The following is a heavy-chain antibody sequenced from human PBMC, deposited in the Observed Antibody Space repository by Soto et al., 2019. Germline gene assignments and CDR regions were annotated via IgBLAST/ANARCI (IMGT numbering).Heavy chain of an antibody. Sequence: SVKVSCKASGGTFSSYAISWVRQAPGQGLEWMGGIIPIFGTANYAQKFQGRVTITADESTSTAYMELSSLRSEDTAVYYCARVPSVMSGYDSRDYYYYGMDVWGQ. CDR2: IIPIFGTA. CDR3: ARVPSVMSGYDSRDYYYYGMDV. D-gene: IGHD5-12*01. CDR1: GGTFSSYA. J-gene: IGHJ6*02. V-gene: IGHV1-69*13.